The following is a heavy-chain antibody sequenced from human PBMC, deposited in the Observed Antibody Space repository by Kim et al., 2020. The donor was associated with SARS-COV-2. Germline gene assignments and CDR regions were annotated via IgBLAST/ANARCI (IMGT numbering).Heavy chain of an antibody. V-gene: IGHV1-18*01. D-gene: IGHD6-19*01. CDR3: ARDPGYTSGWYGDFDY. J-gene: IGHJ4*02. Sequence: QRLQGRVTMTTDTSTSTAYMELRSLRSDDTAVYYCARDPGYTSGWYGDFDYWGQGTLVTVSS.